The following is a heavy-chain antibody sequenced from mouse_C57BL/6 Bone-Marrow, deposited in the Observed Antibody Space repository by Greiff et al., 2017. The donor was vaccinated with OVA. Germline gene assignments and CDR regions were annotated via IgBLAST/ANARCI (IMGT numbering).Heavy chain of an antibody. CDR1: GFTFSDYY. Sequence: EVQVVESGGGLVQPGGSLKLSCAASGFTFSDYYMYWVRQTPEKRLEWVAYISNGGGSTYYPDTVKGRFTISRDNAKNTLYLQMSRLKSEDTAMYYCARHGGLRLGWYFDVWGTGTTVTVSS. CDR2: ISNGGGST. V-gene: IGHV5-12*01. J-gene: IGHJ1*03. D-gene: IGHD2-4*01. CDR3: ARHGGLRLGWYFDV.